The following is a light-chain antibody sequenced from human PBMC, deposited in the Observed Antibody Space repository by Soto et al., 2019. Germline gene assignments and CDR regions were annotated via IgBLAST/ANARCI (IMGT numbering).Light chain of an antibody. CDR2: QVS. CDR3: SSYTSSSTLGV. V-gene: IGLV2-14*01. CDR1: SSDVGGYYN. J-gene: IGLJ1*01. Sequence: QSALTQPASVSGSPGQSITISCTGTSSDVGGYYNVSWYQHHPGKAPKLMIYQVSNRPSGVSNRFSGSKSGNTASLTISGLQAEDEADYYCSSYTSSSTLGVFGTGTKLTVL.